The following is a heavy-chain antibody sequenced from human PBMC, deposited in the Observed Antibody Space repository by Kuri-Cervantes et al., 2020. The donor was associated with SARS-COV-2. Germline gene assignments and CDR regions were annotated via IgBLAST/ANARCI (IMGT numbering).Heavy chain of an antibody. Sequence: GESLKISCAASGFTFDDYGMSWVRQAPGKGLEWVGFIRSKAYGGTTEYAASVKGRFTISRDDSKSIAYLQMNSLKTEDTAVYYRTRVKLLWFGEFSWGQGTLVTVSS. CDR2: IRSKAYGGTT. J-gene: IGHJ4*02. CDR3: TRVKLLWFGEFS. D-gene: IGHD3-10*01. CDR1: GFTFDDYG. V-gene: IGHV3-49*04.